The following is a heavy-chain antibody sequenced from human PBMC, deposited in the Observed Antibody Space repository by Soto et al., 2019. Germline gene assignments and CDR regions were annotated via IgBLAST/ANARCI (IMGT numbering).Heavy chain of an antibody. J-gene: IGHJ5*02. CDR3: TRDASRDSSARGWFDP. CDR2: ISSNSAYI. D-gene: IGHD6-13*01. Sequence: PGGCLRLSCAASGFTFRSFTMNWVHQAQGKGLEWVSTISSNSAYIYHTDALRSRFTISRDNAKNSPHLQMNSLRAEDTAVYYCTRDASRDSSARGWFDPWGPGTLVTVSS. V-gene: IGHV3-21*01. CDR1: GFTFRSFT.